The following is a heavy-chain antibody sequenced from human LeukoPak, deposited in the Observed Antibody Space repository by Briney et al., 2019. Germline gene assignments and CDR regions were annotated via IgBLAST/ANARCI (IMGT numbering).Heavy chain of an antibody. CDR2: SSRTGGTL. J-gene: IGHJ4*02. CDR1: GFTFSDYY. Sequence: GGSLRLSCAASGFTFSDYYMSWIRQAPGKGLEWVSYSSRTGGTLYYADSVKGRFSVSRDSAKNSLYLQMDSLRVEDTAVYYCARDENFFDYWGQGTLVTVSS. CDR3: ARDENFFDY. V-gene: IGHV3-11*01.